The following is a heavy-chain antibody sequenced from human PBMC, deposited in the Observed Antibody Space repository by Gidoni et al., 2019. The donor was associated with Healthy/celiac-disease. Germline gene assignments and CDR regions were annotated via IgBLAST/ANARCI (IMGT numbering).Heavy chain of an antibody. Sequence: QVQLVESGGGVVQPGRSLRLSCAASGFTFSSHAMHWVRQAPGKGLGWVAVISYDGSNKYYADSVKGRFTISRDNSKNTLYLQMNSLRAEDTAVYYCARMYYYDSSGNFDYWGQGTLVTVSS. J-gene: IGHJ4*02. D-gene: IGHD3-22*01. CDR3: ARMYYYDSSGNFDY. CDR2: ISYDGSNK. V-gene: IGHV3-30-3*01. CDR1: GFTFSSHA.